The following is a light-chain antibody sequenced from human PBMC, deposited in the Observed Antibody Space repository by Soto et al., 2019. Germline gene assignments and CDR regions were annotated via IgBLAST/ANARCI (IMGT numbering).Light chain of an antibody. CDR1: SSNIGAGYD. CDR3: QSYDSSRSGATV. Sequence: QSVLTQPPSVSGAPGQRVTISCTGSSSNIGAGYDVHWYQQLPGTAPKLLIHNNNNRPSGVPDRFSGYKSGTSASLAITGLQAEDEADYYCQSYDSSRSGATVFGGGTKLTVL. V-gene: IGLV1-40*01. J-gene: IGLJ3*02. CDR2: NNN.